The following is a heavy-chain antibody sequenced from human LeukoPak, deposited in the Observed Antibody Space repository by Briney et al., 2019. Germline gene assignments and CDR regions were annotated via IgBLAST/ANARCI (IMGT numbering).Heavy chain of an antibody. CDR3: AKQLDHQQLSATDY. J-gene: IGHJ4*02. D-gene: IGHD4-11*01. CDR2: IGDSGYST. CDR1: GFTFSSYA. V-gene: IGHV3-23*01. Sequence: GGSLRLSCAASGFTFSSYALSWVRQAPGKGLEWVSTIGDSGYSTYYADSVKGRFTISRDNSKNALYLQMNSLRAEDTAVHFCAKQLDHQQLSATDYWGQGTLVTVSS.